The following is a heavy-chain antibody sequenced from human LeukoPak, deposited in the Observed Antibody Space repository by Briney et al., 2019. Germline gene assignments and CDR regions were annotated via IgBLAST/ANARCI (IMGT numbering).Heavy chain of an antibody. J-gene: IGHJ4*02. D-gene: IGHD5-12*01. V-gene: IGHV3-23*01. CDR2: ISGSGGST. Sequence: PGGSLRLSCAASGFTFSSYAMSWVRQAPGKGLEWVSAISGSGGSTYYADSVKGRFTISRDNSKNTLYLQMNSLRAEDTAVYYCAKSEANVDIVAEGVFDYWGQGTLVTVSS. CDR3: AKSEANVDIVAEGVFDY. CDR1: GFTFSSYA.